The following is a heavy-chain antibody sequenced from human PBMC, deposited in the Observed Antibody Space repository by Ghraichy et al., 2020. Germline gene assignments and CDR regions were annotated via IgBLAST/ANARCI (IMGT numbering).Heavy chain of an antibody. Sequence: GESLNISCAASGFSFRTSSMHWVRQAPGKGLEWVSIISSDGSLNYYAESLKGRFTISRDNLKNTLYLDMNGLDTGDTALYYCAKDYRWLVDYWGQGTLVTVSS. CDR3: AKDYRWLVDY. J-gene: IGHJ4*02. D-gene: IGHD6-19*01. V-gene: IGHV3-30*04. CDR2: ISSDGSLN. CDR1: GFSFRTSS.